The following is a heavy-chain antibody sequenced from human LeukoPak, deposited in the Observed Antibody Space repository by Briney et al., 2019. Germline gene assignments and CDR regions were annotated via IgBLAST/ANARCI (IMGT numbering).Heavy chain of an antibody. CDR1: GGSIISSSHY. V-gene: IGHV4-39*01. CDR3: ASLAMTGAAGRGYLDS. CDR2: TLYDGSS. D-gene: IGHD3-9*01. Sequence: PSETLSLTCTISGGSIISSSHYWGWIRQPPGKGLEWIGSVIGSTLYDGSSGYNPSLNSRLTISVDTSKNQFSLRLRSVTAADTAIYFCASLAMTGAAGRGYLDSWGQGTLVTVSS. J-gene: IGHJ4*02.